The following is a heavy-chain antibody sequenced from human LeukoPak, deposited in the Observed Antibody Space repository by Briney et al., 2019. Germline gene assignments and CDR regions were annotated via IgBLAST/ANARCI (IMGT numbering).Heavy chain of an antibody. J-gene: IGHJ4*02. CDR2: IDWGGDK. D-gene: IGHD4-23*01. V-gene: IGHV2-70*11. CDR3: ARTDTRGYSWNFDY. CDR1: GFSLTTSGMY. Sequence: GSGPTLVNPTQTLTLTCDFSGFSLTTSGMYVNWIRQPPGRALEWLARIDWGGDKYYNTSLKTRLTISRDTSKNQVVLTMTNMDPVDTGTYYCARTDTRGYSWNFDYWGQGTLVTVSS.